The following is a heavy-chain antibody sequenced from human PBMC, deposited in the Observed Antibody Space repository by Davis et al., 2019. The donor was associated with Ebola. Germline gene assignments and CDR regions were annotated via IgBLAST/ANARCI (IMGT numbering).Heavy chain of an antibody. V-gene: IGHV4-59*08. Sequence: SETLSLTCTVSGGSISSHYWSWIRQPPGKGLEWIAYIYYSGTTSYNPSLKSRVTISVDTSKNQFSLKLRSVTAADTAVYYCARVGEGGAFDIWGQGTMVTVSS. CDR1: GGSISSHY. D-gene: IGHD3-16*01. CDR3: ARVGEGGAFDI. J-gene: IGHJ3*02. CDR2: IYYSGTT.